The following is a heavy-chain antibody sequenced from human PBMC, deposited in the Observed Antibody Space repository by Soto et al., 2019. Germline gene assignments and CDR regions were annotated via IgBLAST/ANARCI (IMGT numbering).Heavy chain of an antibody. V-gene: IGHV4-31*03. Sequence: SETLSLTCTVSGGSISSGGYYWSWIRQHPGKGLEWIGYIYYSGSTYYNPSLKSRVTISVDTSKNQFSLKLSSVTAADTAVYYCARDSELGFGELGSYYGMDVWGQWTTVTVSS. D-gene: IGHD3-10*01. J-gene: IGHJ6*02. CDR1: GGSISSGGYY. CDR2: IYYSGST. CDR3: ARDSELGFGELGSYYGMDV.